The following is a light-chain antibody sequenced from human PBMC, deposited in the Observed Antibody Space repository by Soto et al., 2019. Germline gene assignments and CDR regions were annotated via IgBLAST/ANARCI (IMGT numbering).Light chain of an antibody. Sequence: QSALTQPASVSGSPGQSITISCTGTSSDVGGYNYVSWYQQHPGKAPKLMIYDVSNRPSGISNRFSGSNSGNTASLTISGLQAEDEADYYCSSYSSSSAPFYVFGTGTKVTVL. CDR2: DVS. CDR1: SSDVGGYNY. V-gene: IGLV2-14*01. CDR3: SSYSSSSAPFYV. J-gene: IGLJ1*01.